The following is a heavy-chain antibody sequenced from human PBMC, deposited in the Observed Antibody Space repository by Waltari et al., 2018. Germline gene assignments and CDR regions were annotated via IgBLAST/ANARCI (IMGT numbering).Heavy chain of an antibody. V-gene: IGHV4-39*01. J-gene: IGHJ2*01. Sequence: QLQLQESGPGLVKPSETLSLTCVVSGGSIISAAYSCGWVRQPPGKGLAFIGSMSYMWITSYNPSLQNRVTISVAPSQNQFSLRLSSVTAADTAVYYCARHDYYYVKGYFDLWGRGTLVTGSS. CDR3: ARHDYYYVKGYFDL. D-gene: IGHD3-22*01. CDR2: MSYMWIT. CDR1: GGSIISAAYS.